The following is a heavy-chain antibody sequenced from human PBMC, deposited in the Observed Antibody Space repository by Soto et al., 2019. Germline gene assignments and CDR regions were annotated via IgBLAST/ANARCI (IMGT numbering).Heavy chain of an antibody. D-gene: IGHD6-13*01. CDR2: INHSGST. CDR3: ARGRGSSWYRDHYYYGMDV. CDR1: GGSFSGYY. Sequence: SETLSLTCAVYGGSFSGYYWSWIRQPPGKGLEWIGEINHSGSTNYNPSLKSRVTISVDTSKNQFSLKLSSVTAADTAVYYCARGRGSSWYRDHYYYGMDVWGQGTTVTVSS. J-gene: IGHJ6*02. V-gene: IGHV4-34*01.